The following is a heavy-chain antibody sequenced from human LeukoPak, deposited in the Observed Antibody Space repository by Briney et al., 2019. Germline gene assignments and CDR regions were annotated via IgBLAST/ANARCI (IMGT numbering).Heavy chain of an antibody. CDR3: ARTGGIAAAGEFDY. V-gene: IGHV5-51*01. CDR2: IYPGDSDT. Sequence: GESLKISCKGSGYSFTSYWIGWVRQMPGKGLEWMAFIYPGDSDTRYSPSFQGQVTISADKSISTAYLQWGNLKASDTAMYYCARTGGIAAAGEFDYWGQGTLVTVSS. CDR1: GYSFTSYW. D-gene: IGHD6-13*01. J-gene: IGHJ4*02.